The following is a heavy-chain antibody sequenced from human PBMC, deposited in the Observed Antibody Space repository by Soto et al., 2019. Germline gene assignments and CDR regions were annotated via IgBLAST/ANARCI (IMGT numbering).Heavy chain of an antibody. D-gene: IGHD1-26*01. CDR3: ARDNAGATDY. CDR1: GGSMSIGGYS. V-gene: IGHV4-31*03. CDR2: IYYSGST. J-gene: IGHJ4*02. Sequence: PSETPSLASTVSGGSMSIGGYSWSWIRQHPGKGLEWIGYIYYSGSTYYNPSLKRRVTISVDTSKNQFSLKLSSVTAADTAVYCCARDNAGATDYRGQGPLLTVSS.